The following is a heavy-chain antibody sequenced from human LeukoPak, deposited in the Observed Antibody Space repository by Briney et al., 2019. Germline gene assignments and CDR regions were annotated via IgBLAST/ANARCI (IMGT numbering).Heavy chain of an antibody. Sequence: GGSLRLSCAASGFTFSDYAMSWVRQAPGKGLEWLSVISGGSSGSTYYADSVTGRFTVSRDNSKNTVDLQMNNLRDDDPAIYYCAKDQYYDSSGPIVGAFDIWGQGPMVTVSS. CDR1: GFTFSDYA. D-gene: IGHD3-22*01. CDR2: ISGGSSGST. J-gene: IGHJ3*02. V-gene: IGHV3-23*01. CDR3: AKDQYYDSSGPIVGAFDI.